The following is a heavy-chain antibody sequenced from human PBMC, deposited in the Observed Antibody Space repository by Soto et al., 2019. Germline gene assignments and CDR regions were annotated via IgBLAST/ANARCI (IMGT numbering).Heavy chain of an antibody. D-gene: IGHD5-12*01. CDR3: ARDVRWLQVRRHAFDI. Sequence: APVKGPRLASRYTFTSYGNRWLRQAAGQGLEWLGWSSAYNGNTIYAQKIQGRVMMGSATSTRTAYMQLRSLRSDDTAVYYCARDVRWLQVRRHAFDIWGQGTMVT. CDR2: SSAYNGNT. CDR1: RYTFTSYG. V-gene: IGHV1-18*04. J-gene: IGHJ3*02.